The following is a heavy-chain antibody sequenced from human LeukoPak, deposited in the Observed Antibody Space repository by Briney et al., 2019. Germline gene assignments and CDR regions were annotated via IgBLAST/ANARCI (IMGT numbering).Heavy chain of an antibody. CDR2: ISSSSSTI. Sequence: GGSLRLSCAASGFTFSSYSMNWVRQAPGKGLEWVSYISSSSSTIYYADSVKGRFTISRDNAKNSLYLQMNSLRAEDTAVYYCARDYEGGYFDYWGQGTLVTVSS. V-gene: IGHV3-48*01. CDR1: GFTFSSYS. D-gene: IGHD3-3*01. J-gene: IGHJ4*02. CDR3: ARDYEGGYFDY.